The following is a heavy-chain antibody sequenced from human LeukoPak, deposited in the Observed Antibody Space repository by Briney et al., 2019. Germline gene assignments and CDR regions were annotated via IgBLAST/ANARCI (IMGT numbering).Heavy chain of an antibody. CDR2: IYYSGSA. CDR3: ARGSDFFDY. CDR1: GGSFSGYY. Sequence: PSETLSLTCAVYGGSFSGYYWSWIRQHPGKGLEWIGFIYYSGSAYYNPSLKSRVSISIDTSKNQFSLTLNSVTAADTAVYYCARGSDFFDYWGQGTLVTVSS. J-gene: IGHJ4*02. V-gene: IGHV4-34*09.